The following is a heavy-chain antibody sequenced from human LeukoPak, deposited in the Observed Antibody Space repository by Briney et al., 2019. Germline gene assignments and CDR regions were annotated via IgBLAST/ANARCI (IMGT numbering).Heavy chain of an antibody. CDR2: MSGDGGST. J-gene: IGHJ6*02. Sequence: GGSLRLSCAASGFIFDDYGMYWVRQAPGKGLEWVSPMSGDGGSTYYADSVKGRFTISRDNSKNSLYLQMNSLRTEDTALYYCAKDIGGSFTEYYYYYGMDVWGQGTTVTVSS. CDR3: AKDIGGSFTEYYYYYGMDV. CDR1: GFIFDDYG. D-gene: IGHD1-26*01. V-gene: IGHV3-43*02.